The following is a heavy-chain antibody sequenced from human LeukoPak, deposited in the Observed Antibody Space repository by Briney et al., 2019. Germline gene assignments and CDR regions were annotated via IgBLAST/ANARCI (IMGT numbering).Heavy chain of an antibody. J-gene: IGHJ4*02. CDR1: GFTFSSYT. CDR3: ARGEDWSSSNYDLLDY. D-gene: IGHD4-11*01. CDR2: INSGSSYI. Sequence: GGSLRLSCAASGFTFSSYTMNWVRQAPGKGLAWVSSINSGSSYIDYADSVKGRFTISRDNAKNSLYLQMNSLRAEDTAVYYCARGEDWSSSNYDLLDYWGQGTLVTVPS. V-gene: IGHV3-21*01.